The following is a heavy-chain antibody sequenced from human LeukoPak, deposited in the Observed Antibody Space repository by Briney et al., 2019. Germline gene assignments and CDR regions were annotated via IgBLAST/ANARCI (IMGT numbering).Heavy chain of an antibody. CDR3: ARGGGYASDY. CDR1: GLTISTHW. CDR2: IKGDGSQN. J-gene: IGHJ4*02. Sequence: GGSLRLSCAASGLTISTHWMSWVRQAPGKGLEWVANIKGDGSQNSYVDSVKGRFTISRDNAKKSLYLQMNSLRAEDTAVYYCARGGGYASDYWGQGTLVTVSS. D-gene: IGHD5-12*01. V-gene: IGHV3-7*01.